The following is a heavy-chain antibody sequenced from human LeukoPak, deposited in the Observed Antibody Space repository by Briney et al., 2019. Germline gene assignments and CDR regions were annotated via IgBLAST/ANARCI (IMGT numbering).Heavy chain of an antibody. J-gene: IGHJ5*02. CDR1: GGSISSYY. D-gene: IGHD6-13*01. Sequence: SETLSLTCTVPGGSISSYYWSWIRQPAGKGLEWIGRIYTSGSTNYNPSLKSRVAMSVDTSKNQFSLKLSSVTAADTAVYYCARMFQSIAAAGVYNWFDPWGQGTLVTVSS. CDR3: ARMFQSIAAAGVYNWFDP. CDR2: IYTSGST. V-gene: IGHV4-4*07.